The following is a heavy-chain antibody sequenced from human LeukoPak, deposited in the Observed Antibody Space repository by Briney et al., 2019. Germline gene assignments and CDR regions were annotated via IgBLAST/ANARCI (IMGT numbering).Heavy chain of an antibody. CDR1: GGTFSSYA. Sequence: ASVKVSCKASGGTFSSYAISWVRQAPGQGLEWMGGIIPIFGTANYAQKFQGRVTITTDEFTSTAYMELTSLRSEDTAIYYCARDRQVITHYFYYFMDVWGEGTTVTVSS. CDR3: ARDRQVITHYFYYFMDV. D-gene: IGHD3-16*01. J-gene: IGHJ6*03. CDR2: IIPIFGTA. V-gene: IGHV1-69*05.